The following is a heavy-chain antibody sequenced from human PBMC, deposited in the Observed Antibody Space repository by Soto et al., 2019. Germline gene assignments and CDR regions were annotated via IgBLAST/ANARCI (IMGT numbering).Heavy chain of an antibody. V-gene: IGHV4-59*01. Sequence: SETLSLTCTVSGGSISSYYWSWIRQPPGKGLEWIGYIYYSGSTNYNPSLKSRVTISVDTSKNQFSLKLSSVTAADTAVYYCARGTDSSSWEGLDYYYYMDVWGKGTTVTVSS. CDR3: ARGTDSSSWEGLDYYYYMDV. CDR1: GGSISSYY. D-gene: IGHD6-13*01. CDR2: IYYSGST. J-gene: IGHJ6*03.